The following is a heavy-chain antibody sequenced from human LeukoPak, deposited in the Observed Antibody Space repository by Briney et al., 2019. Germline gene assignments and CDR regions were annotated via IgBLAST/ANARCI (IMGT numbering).Heavy chain of an antibody. D-gene: IGHD3-22*01. Sequence: PGGSLRLSCAASGFTFSSYGMHWVRQAPGKGLEWVAFIRYDGSNKYYADSVKGRFTISRDNSKNTLYLQMNSLRAEDTAVYYCARGRGVVVIAYFDYWGQGTLVTVSP. J-gene: IGHJ4*02. CDR3: ARGRGVVVIAYFDY. V-gene: IGHV3-30*02. CDR1: GFTFSSYG. CDR2: IRYDGSNK.